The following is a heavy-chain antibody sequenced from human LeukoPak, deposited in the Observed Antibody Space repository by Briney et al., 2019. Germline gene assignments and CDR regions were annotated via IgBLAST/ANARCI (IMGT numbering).Heavy chain of an antibody. D-gene: IGHD3-22*01. J-gene: IGHJ4*02. CDR3: TRPIYYDSSGYYAQPN. Sequence: GGSLRLSCAASGFTFSSYAMSWVRQAPGKGLEWVSDISGRGGSTHYADSVKGRFTISRDDSKNTAYLQMNSLKTEDTAVYYCTRPIYYDSSGYYAQPNWGQGTLVTVSS. CDR1: GFTFSSYA. V-gene: IGHV3-23*01. CDR2: ISGRGGST.